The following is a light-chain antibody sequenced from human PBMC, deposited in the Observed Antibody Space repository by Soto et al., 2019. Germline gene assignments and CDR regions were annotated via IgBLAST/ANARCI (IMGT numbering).Light chain of an antibody. CDR3: SSYTTSNTRQIV. Sequence: QSVLTQPASVSGSPGTSITISCTGTSSDVGGYNYVSWYQHHPGKAPKLIIYDVSNRPSGVSIRFSGSKSDNTASLTISGLQPEDEADYHCSSYTTSNTRQIVFGTGTKVTVL. CDR2: DVS. V-gene: IGLV2-14*03. J-gene: IGLJ1*01. CDR1: SSDVGGYNY.